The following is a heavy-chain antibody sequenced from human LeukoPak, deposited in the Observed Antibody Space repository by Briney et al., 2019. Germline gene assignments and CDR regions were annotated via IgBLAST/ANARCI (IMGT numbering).Heavy chain of an antibody. D-gene: IGHD3-10*01. Sequence: PGGSLRLSCAASGFTFTAYGFHWVRQAPGKGLEWVAFIRHDGSNKWYADSVKGRFTISRDNSKNTLYMEMNSLRGGDTAVYYCAKDGHYGSGSPYSYYMDVWGKGTTVTIS. CDR1: GFTFTAYG. J-gene: IGHJ6*03. V-gene: IGHV3-30*02. CDR3: AKDGHYGSGSPYSYYMDV. CDR2: IRHDGSNK.